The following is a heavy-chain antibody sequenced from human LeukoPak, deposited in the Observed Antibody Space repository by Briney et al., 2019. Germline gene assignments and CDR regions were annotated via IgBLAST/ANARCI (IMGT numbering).Heavy chain of an antibody. D-gene: IGHD6-19*01. CDR2: INPSGGST. CDR3: ARSQWLHY. J-gene: IGHJ4*02. V-gene: IGHV1-46*01. CDR1: GYTFTTYY. Sequence: ASVQVSCKASGYTFTTYYIHWVRQAPGQGLEWMGIINPSGGSTSYAQKFQGRVTMTRDTSTSTVYMELSSLRSEDTAIYYCARSQWLHYWGQEPWSPSPQ.